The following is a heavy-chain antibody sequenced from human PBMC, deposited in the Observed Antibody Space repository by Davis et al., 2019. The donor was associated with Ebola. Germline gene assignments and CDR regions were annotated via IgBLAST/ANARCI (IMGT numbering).Heavy chain of an antibody. V-gene: IGHV3-53*01. Sequence: GESLKISCAASGFTVSSNYMSWVRQAPGKGLEWVSVIYSGGSTYYADSVKGRFTISRDNSKNTLYLQMNSLRAEDTAVYYCARGRHRGYYFDYWGQGTLVTVSP. D-gene: IGHD5-12*01. CDR1: GFTVSSNY. J-gene: IGHJ4*02. CDR2: IYSGGST. CDR3: ARGRHRGYYFDY.